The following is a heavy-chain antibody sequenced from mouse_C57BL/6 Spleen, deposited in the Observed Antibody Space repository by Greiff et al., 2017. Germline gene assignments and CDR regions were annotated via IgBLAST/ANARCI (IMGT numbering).Heavy chain of an antibody. CDR1: GYTFTSYG. Sequence: QVQLQQSGAELARPGASVKLSCKASGYTFTSYGISWVKQRTGQGLEWIGEIYPRSGNTYYNEKFKGKATLTADKSSSTAYMELRSLTSEDSAVYFCARSHYYGSSSWYFDVWGTGTTVTVSS. CDR2: IYPRSGNT. CDR3: ARSHYYGSSSWYFDV. V-gene: IGHV1-81*01. J-gene: IGHJ1*03. D-gene: IGHD1-1*01.